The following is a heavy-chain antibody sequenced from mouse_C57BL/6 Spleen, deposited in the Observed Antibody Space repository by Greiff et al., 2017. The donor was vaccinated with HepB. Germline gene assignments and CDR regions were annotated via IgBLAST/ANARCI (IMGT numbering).Heavy chain of an antibody. CDR3: ARVPSGRGYFDV. CDR2: IYPSDSET. J-gene: IGHJ1*03. V-gene: IGHV1-61*01. D-gene: IGHD1-1*02. CDR1: GYTFTSYW. Sequence: QVQLKESGAELVRPGSSVKLSCKASGYTFTSYWMDWVKQRPGQGLEWIGNIYPSDSETHYNQKFKDKATLTVDKSSSTAYMQLSSLTSEDSAVYYCARVPSGRGYFDVWGTGTTVTVSS.